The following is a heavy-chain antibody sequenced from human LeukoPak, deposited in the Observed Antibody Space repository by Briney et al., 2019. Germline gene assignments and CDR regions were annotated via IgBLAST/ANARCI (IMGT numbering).Heavy chain of an antibody. Sequence: GASVKVSCKASGYTFTSYGISWVRQAPGQGLEWMGWISAYNGNTNYAQKLQGRVTMTTDTSTSTAYMELRSLRSDDTAVYYCARDLDVLRFPHTYPHDAFDIWGQGTMVTVSS. V-gene: IGHV1-18*01. CDR2: ISAYNGNT. D-gene: IGHD3-3*01. J-gene: IGHJ3*02. CDR1: GYTFTSYG. CDR3: ARDLDVLRFPHTYPHDAFDI.